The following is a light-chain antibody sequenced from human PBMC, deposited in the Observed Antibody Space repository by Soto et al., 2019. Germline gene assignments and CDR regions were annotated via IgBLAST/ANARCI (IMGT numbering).Light chain of an antibody. V-gene: IGKV3D-15*01. CDR2: GAS. Sequence: ETVMTQSPATLYVSPRERATLSSRDSQSVNSNLAWYQQPLGQAPRVIIFGASTRETGIQARGSRRGAGPDCSRTINSLQSVDFNVDACQEYNTLTWTFGLGTKVDNK. CDR1: QSVNSN. J-gene: IGKJ1*01. CDR3: QEYNTLTWT.